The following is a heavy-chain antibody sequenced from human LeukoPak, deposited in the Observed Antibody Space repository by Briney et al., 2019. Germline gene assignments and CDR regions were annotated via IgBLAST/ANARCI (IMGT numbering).Heavy chain of an antibody. CDR1: GFTFNSYW. Sequence: GGSLRLSCAASGFTFNSYWMSWVRQAPGKGLEWVAIIWYDGSDKYYADSVKGRFTISRDNSKNTLYLQMNSLGAEDTGVYYCARDKYSSSAGLNYMDVWGKGTTVTVSS. J-gene: IGHJ6*03. D-gene: IGHD6-6*01. V-gene: IGHV3-33*08. CDR2: IWYDGSDK. CDR3: ARDKYSSSAGLNYMDV.